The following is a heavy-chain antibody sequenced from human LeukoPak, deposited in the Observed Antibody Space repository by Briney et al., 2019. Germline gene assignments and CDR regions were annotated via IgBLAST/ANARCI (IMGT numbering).Heavy chain of an antibody. D-gene: IGHD1-26*01. CDR3: ARVRMGATETDRAFDI. V-gene: IGHV1-46*01. CDR2: INPSGGST. CDR1: GYTFTSNY. J-gene: IGHJ3*02. Sequence: ASVNVSCKASGYTFTSNYMHWVRQATGQGLERMGIINPSGGSTSYAQKFQGRVTMTRDTSTSTVYMELSSLRSEDTAVYYCARVRMGATETDRAFDIWGQGTMVTVSS.